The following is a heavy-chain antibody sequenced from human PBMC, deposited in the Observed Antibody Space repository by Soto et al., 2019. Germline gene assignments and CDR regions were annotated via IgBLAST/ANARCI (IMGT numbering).Heavy chain of an antibody. Sequence: QVQLVESGGGVVQPGRSLRLSCAASGFPFTSYGMHWVREGPDKGLEWVAIISYDGSDKYYADSVKGRFTISRDTSKNTLYLQMNSLRPEDTALYYCVGGQYNFDYRGQGTLVIVSS. CDR2: ISYDGSDK. CDR1: GFPFTSYG. V-gene: IGHV3-30*03. J-gene: IGHJ4*02. CDR3: VGGQYNFDY. D-gene: IGHD3-10*01.